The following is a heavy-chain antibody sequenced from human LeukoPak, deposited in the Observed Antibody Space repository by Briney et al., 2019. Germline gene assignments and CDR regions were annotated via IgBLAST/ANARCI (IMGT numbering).Heavy chain of an antibody. CDR1: GFTFRSYA. V-gene: IGHV3-23*01. D-gene: IGHD2-15*01. CDR3: AKDYTNIVVVLDV. Sequence: AGGSLRLSCAASGFTFRSYAMSGGRQAPGKGLEGVAAISGRGGSTYYADSVKGRFTISRENSKNTLYLQVKSLRREDTAVYYFAKDYTNIVVVLDVWGQGTTVTVSS. J-gene: IGHJ6*02. CDR2: ISGRGGST.